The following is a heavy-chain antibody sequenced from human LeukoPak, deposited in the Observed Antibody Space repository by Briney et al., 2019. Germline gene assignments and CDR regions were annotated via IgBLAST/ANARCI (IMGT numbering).Heavy chain of an antibody. CDR1: GGSISSYY. J-gene: IGHJ4*02. V-gene: IGHV4-59*08. CDR2: IYYSGST. D-gene: IGHD2-8*01. CDR3: ARLNVYYFDY. Sequence: SETLSLTCTVSGGSISSYYWSWIRQPPGKGPEWIGYIYYSGSTNYNPSLKSRVTISVDTSKNQFSLKLSSVTAADTAVYYCARLNVYYFDYWGQGTLVTVSS.